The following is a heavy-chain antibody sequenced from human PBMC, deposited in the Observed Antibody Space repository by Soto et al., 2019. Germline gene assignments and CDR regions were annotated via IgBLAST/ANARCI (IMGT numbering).Heavy chain of an antibody. CDR2: MNPNSGNT. J-gene: IGHJ5*02. Sequence: QVQLVQSGAEVKKPGASVKVSCKASGYTFTSYDINWVRQATGQGLEWMGWMNPNSGNTGYAQKFQGRVXXTXNXXISTAYMELSSLRSEDTAVYYCASDSHSSNNWFDPWGQGTLVTVSS. V-gene: IGHV1-8*01. CDR3: ASDSHSSNNWFDP. CDR1: GYTFTSYD. D-gene: IGHD6-13*01.